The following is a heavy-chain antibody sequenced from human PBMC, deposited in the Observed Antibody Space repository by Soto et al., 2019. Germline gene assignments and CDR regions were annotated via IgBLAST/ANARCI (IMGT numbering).Heavy chain of an antibody. CDR3: ARVVPGAEAWFGP. D-gene: IGHD2-2*01. J-gene: IGHJ5*02. CDR2: ISAYNGNT. Sequence: GASVKVSCKASGDTFTSYGISWVRQAPGQGLEWMGWISAYNGNTNYAQKLQGRVSMTTDTSTTTAYMELRSLRSDDTAVYYCARVVPGAEAWFGPWGQGTLVTVTS. CDR1: GDTFTSYG. V-gene: IGHV1-18*01.